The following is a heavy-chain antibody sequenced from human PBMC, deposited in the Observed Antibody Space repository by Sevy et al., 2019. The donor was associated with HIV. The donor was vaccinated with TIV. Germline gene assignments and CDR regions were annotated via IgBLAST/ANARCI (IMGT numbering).Heavy chain of an antibody. D-gene: IGHD3-10*01. V-gene: IGHV3-7*01. CDR1: GFTFSDYW. CDR2: INRDGSGK. CDR3: ASDYF. Sequence: GGSLRLSCAASGFTFSDYWMTWVRQSPGKGLEWVANINRDGSGKYYVDSVKGRFTISRDNPKKSLYLQMNSLRVEDTAMYYCASDYFWGQGSLVTVSS. J-gene: IGHJ4*02.